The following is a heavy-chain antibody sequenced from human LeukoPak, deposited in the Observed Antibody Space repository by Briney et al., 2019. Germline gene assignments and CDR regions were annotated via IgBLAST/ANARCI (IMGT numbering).Heavy chain of an antibody. CDR2: ISSTSNMI. J-gene: IGHJ4*02. CDR1: GFTFSNYE. V-gene: IGHV3-48*03. CDR3: ATASGSWYRYCFDN. Sequence: PGGSLRLSCAASGFTFSNYEMNWVRQAPGKGLEWVSYISSTSNMIYYADSVRGRFTISRDNAENSLYLQMNSLRVEDTAVYYCATASGSWYRYCFDNWGQGTLVTVSS. D-gene: IGHD6-13*01.